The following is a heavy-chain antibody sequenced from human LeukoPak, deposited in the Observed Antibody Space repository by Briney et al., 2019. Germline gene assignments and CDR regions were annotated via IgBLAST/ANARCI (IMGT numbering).Heavy chain of an antibody. V-gene: IGHV4-30-4*01. CDR2: ISYSGST. Sequence: SETLSLTCTVSGGSISSGGYYWSWIRQPPGKGLEWIGYISYSGSTYYNPSLKSRVTISIDTSKNQFSLNLSSVTAADTAVYYCARAPIIRGVLDFWGQGTLVTVSS. CDR3: ARAPIIRGVLDF. CDR1: GGSISSGGYY. D-gene: IGHD3-10*01. J-gene: IGHJ4*02.